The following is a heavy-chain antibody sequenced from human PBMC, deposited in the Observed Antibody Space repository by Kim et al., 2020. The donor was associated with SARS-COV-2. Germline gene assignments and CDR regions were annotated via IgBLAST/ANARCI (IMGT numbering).Heavy chain of an antibody. CDR2: IRGSSGDT. D-gene: IGHD2-2*01. CDR1: GFTFSRYT. Sequence: GGSLRLSCAASGFTFSRYTLNWVRQAQGKGLEGVSSIRGSSGDTYSADSVKGRFTTSRDNAKNSLYLQMNSLRAEDPAVYYCAKFQTLTTQGDYWGQGTL. J-gene: IGHJ4*02. V-gene: IGHV3-21*01. CDR3: AKFQTLTTQGDY.